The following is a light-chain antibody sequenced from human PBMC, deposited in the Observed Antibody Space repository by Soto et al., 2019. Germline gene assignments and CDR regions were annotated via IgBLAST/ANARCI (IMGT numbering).Light chain of an antibody. CDR1: QSVSNNY. J-gene: IGKJ5*01. Sequence: EIVLTHSPGTLSLSPWEIATLSCRASQSVSNNYLAWYQQKPGQAPRLLIYGASNRATGIPDRFSGSGSGTDFTLTISRLEPEDFAVYYCQQRSNWPPITFGQGTRLEIK. CDR3: QQRSNWPPIT. CDR2: GAS. V-gene: IGKV3D-20*02.